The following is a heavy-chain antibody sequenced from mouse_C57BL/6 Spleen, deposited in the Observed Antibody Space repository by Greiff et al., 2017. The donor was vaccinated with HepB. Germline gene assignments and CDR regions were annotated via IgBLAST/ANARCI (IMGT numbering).Heavy chain of an antibody. CDR1: GYTFTSYW. CDR3: ARGGDGGAMDY. V-gene: IGHV1-52*01. J-gene: IGHJ4*01. CDR2: LDPSDSET. Sequence: QQSCKASGYTFTSYWMHWVKQRPIQGLEWIGNLDPSDSETPYNQTVKDKATLTVDKSASTAYMLTSSLTSEDSAVYYCARGGDGGAMDYWGQGTSVTVSS. D-gene: IGHD3-3*01.